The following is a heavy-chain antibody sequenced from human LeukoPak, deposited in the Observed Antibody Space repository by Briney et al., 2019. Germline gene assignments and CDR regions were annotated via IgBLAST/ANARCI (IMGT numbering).Heavy chain of an antibody. V-gene: IGHV3-64*01. CDR1: GFTFSSYA. Sequence: PGGSLRLSCAASGFTFSSYAMHWVRHAPGKGLEYVSAISSNGGSTYYANSVKGRFTISRDNSKNTLYLQMGSLRAEDMAVYYCARDRGAAAPWEPGHYGMDVWGQGTTVTVSS. D-gene: IGHD6-13*01. J-gene: IGHJ6*02. CDR3: ARDRGAAAPWEPGHYGMDV. CDR2: ISSNGGST.